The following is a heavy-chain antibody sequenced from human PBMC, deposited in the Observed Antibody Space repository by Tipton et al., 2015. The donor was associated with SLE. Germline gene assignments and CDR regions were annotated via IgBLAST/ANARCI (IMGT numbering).Heavy chain of an antibody. CDR3: ARKFNDYNDYDS. CDR1: GFTVSSNY. CDR2: IYSGGST. J-gene: IGHJ5*01. D-gene: IGHD4/OR15-4a*01. Sequence: QLVQSGGGLVQPGGSLRLSCAASGFTVSSNYMNWVRQAPGRGLEWVSVIYSGGSTYYADSVKGRFTISRDNSKNTLYLQMSSLRAEDTAVYFCARKFNDYNDYDSWGQGTLVTVSS. V-gene: IGHV3-53*04.